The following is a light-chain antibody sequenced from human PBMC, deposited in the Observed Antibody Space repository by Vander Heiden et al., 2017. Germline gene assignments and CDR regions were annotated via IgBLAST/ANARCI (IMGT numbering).Light chain of an antibody. J-gene: IGLJ3*02. Sequence: QLVLTQSPSASASLGASVKLTCTLSSGHSSYAIAWHQQQPEKGPRYVMKVNSDGSHSKGDGIPDRFSGSSSGAERYLTISSLQSEDEADYYCQTWGTGIRVFGGGTKLTVL. CDR1: SGHSSYA. CDR2: VNSDGSH. V-gene: IGLV4-69*01. CDR3: QTWGTGIRV.